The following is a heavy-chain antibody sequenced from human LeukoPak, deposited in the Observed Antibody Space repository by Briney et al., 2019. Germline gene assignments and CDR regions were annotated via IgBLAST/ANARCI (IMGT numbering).Heavy chain of an antibody. CDR1: GFTFDDYA. D-gene: IGHD2-21*01. J-gene: IGHJ6*03. V-gene: IGHV3-9*01. CDR3: AKMVSGYYYYYYMDV. Sequence: GGSLGLSCAASGFTFDDYAMHWVRQAPGKGLEWVSGISWNSGSIGYADSVKGRFTISRDNAKNSLYLQMNSLRAEDTAVYYCAKMVSGYYYYYYMDVWGKGTTVTVSS. CDR2: ISWNSGSI.